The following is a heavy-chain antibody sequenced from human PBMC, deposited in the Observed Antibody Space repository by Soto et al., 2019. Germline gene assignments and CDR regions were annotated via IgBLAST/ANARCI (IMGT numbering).Heavy chain of an antibody. V-gene: IGHV3-53*01. Sequence: PVGSLRLSCAASGFTVSSNYMSWVRQAPGKGLEWVSVIYSGGSTYYADSVKGRFTISRDNSKNTLYLQMNSLRAEDTAVYYCASTLMVYAIGAFDIWGQGTMVTVSS. CDR2: IYSGGST. D-gene: IGHD2-8*01. J-gene: IGHJ3*02. CDR3: ASTLMVYAIGAFDI. CDR1: GFTVSSNY.